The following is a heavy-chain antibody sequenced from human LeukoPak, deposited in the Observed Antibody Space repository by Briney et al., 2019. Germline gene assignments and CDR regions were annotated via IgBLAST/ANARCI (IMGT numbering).Heavy chain of an antibody. CDR3: ARDPRTQLVHDYYYGMDV. CDR1: GFTFSSYG. D-gene: IGHD6-6*01. Sequence: GGSLGLSCAASGFTFSSYGMHWVRQAPGKGLEWVAVIWYDGSNKYYADSVKGRFTISRDNSKNTLYLQMNSLRAEDTAVYYCARDPRTQLVHDYYYGMDVWGQGTTVTVSS. J-gene: IGHJ6*02. V-gene: IGHV3-33*01. CDR2: IWYDGSNK.